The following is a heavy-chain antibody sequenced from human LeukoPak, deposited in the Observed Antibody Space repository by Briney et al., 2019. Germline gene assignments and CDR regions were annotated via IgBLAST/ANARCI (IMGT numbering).Heavy chain of an antibody. Sequence: PGGSLRLSCAASGFTFSSYGMHWVRQAPGKGLEWVAFIRYDGSNKYYADSVKGRFTISRDNSKNTLYLQMNSLRAEDTAVYYCAKVLDLWSGYYVDYWGQGTLVTVSS. D-gene: IGHD3-3*01. CDR2: IRYDGSNK. V-gene: IGHV3-30*02. J-gene: IGHJ4*02. CDR1: GFTFSSYG. CDR3: AKVLDLWSGYYVDY.